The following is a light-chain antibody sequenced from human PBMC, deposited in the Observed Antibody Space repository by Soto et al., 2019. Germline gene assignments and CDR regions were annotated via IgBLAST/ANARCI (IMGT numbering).Light chain of an antibody. Sequence: DIVMTQSPDSLAVSLGERATINCKSSQSVLYSSNNKNYLAWYQQKPGQPPKLLIYWASTRESGVPDRFSGSGSGADLTLTISRLQAEDVAVYYCQQYYSTPLTFGQGTKLEIK. J-gene: IGKJ2*01. V-gene: IGKV4-1*01. CDR1: QSVLYSSNNKNY. CDR3: QQYYSTPLT. CDR2: WAS.